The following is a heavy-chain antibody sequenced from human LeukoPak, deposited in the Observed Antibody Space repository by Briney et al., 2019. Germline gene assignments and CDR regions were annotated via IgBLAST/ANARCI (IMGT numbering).Heavy chain of an antibody. V-gene: IGHV4-39*07. D-gene: IGHD5-12*01. Sequence: PSETLSLTCSVSGGSITNSRWYWGWLRQPPGKGLEWIGEISHSGSTNYNPSLESRVTMSVDTSKNQFSLELTSVTAADTAVYYCAAQYSGYVRLDYWGQGTLVTVSS. J-gene: IGHJ4*02. CDR1: GGSITNSRWY. CDR3: AAQYSGYVRLDY. CDR2: ISHSGST.